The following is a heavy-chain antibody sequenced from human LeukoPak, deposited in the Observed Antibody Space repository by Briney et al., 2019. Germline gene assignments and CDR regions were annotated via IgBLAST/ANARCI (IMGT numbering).Heavy chain of an antibody. CDR2: IYYSGST. V-gene: IGHV4-59*01. D-gene: IGHD3-10*01. CDR3: ARDSYGSGSYSN. Sequence: SETLSLTCAVYGGSFSGYYWSWIRQPPGKGLEWIGYIYYSGSTNYNPSLKSRVTISVDTSKNQFSLKLSSVTAADTAVYYCARDSYGSGSYSNWGQGTLVTVSS. J-gene: IGHJ4*02. CDR1: GGSFSGYY.